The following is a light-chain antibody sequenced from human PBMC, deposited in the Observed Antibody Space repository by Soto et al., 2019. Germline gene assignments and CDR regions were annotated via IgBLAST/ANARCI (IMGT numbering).Light chain of an antibody. CDR3: QQANSFPVT. CDR1: QGINSW. J-gene: IGKJ4*01. V-gene: IGKV1-12*01. Sequence: DLPMTQSPSSVSASVGDRVTITCRASQGINSWLAWFQQRPGKAPRLLILAASSLQSGVPSRFSGSGSGTDFTLTISSLQPEDFATYYCQQANSFPVTFGGGTKVEIK. CDR2: AAS.